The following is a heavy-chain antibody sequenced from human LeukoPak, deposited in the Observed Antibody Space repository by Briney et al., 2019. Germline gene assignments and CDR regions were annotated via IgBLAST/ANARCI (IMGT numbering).Heavy chain of an antibody. V-gene: IGHV3-30*04. CDR3: ARGGIAAPQGYDY. J-gene: IGHJ4*02. CDR1: GFTFSTYA. Sequence: PGGSLRLSCAASGFTFSTYAMHWVRQAPGKGLEWVAGISYDGSNKFYTDSVKGRFTISRDNAKNSLYLQMNSLRAEDTAVYYCARGGIAAPQGYDYWGQGTLVTVSS. CDR2: ISYDGSNK. D-gene: IGHD6-6*01.